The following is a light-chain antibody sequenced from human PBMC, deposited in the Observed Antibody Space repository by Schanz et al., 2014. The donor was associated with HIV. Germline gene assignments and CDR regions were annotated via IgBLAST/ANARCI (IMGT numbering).Light chain of an antibody. CDR2: DVH. J-gene: IGLJ3*02. V-gene: IGLV2-11*01. Sequence: QSALTQPRSVSGSPGQSVTISCTGTSSDVGSYNFVSWYQQHPDTAPKLMIYDVHKRPSGVPDRFSGSKSGNTASLTVSGLQAEDEADYYCSSYAGNNNGVFGGGTKLTVL. CDR3: SSYAGNNNGV. CDR1: SSDVGSYNF.